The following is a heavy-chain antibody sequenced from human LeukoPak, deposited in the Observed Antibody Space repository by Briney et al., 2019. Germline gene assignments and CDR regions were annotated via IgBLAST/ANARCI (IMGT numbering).Heavy chain of an antibody. Sequence: ASLRVSSKASGYTFTSYYMNWVRQAPGQGLECMGIINPTGGSTSYAQKFQGRVTMTRDMSTSTVYMELNSLRSEDTAVYYCVRNEKYYYDSSGYYDFDYWGQGTLVTVSS. J-gene: IGHJ4*02. CDR2: INPTGGST. CDR3: VRNEKYYYDSSGYYDFDY. CDR1: GYTFTSYY. V-gene: IGHV1-46*01. D-gene: IGHD3-22*01.